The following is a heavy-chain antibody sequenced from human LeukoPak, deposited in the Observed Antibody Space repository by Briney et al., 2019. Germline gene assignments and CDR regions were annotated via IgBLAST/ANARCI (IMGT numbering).Heavy chain of an antibody. D-gene: IGHD6-13*01. CDR2: IYTSGST. CDR1: GGSISSGSYY. J-gene: IGHJ6*03. V-gene: IGHV4-61*02. Sequence: PSETLSLTCTVSGGSISSGSYYWSWIRQPAGKGLEWIGRIYTSGSTNYNPSLKSRVTISVDTSKNQFSLKLSSVTAADTAVYYCARERGSSSWYSKKDYYYYYYMDVWGKGTTVTISS. CDR3: ARERGSSSWYSKKDYYYYYYMDV.